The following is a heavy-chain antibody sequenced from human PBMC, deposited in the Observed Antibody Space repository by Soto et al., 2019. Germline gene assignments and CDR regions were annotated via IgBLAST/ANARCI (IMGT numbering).Heavy chain of an antibody. Sequence: GGSLRLSCAASGFTFSSYSMNWVRQAPGKGLEWVSSISSSSSYIYYADSVKGRFTISRDNAKNSLYLQMNSLRAEDTAVYYCARDRPLYYYGSGTPQEMDVWGQGTTVTVSS. D-gene: IGHD3-10*01. V-gene: IGHV3-21*01. CDR2: ISSSSSYI. CDR3: ARDRPLYYYGSGTPQEMDV. CDR1: GFTFSSYS. J-gene: IGHJ6*02.